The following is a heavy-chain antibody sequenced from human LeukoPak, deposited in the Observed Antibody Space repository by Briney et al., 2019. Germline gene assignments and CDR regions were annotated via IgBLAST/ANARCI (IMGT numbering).Heavy chain of an antibody. Sequence: PGGSLTLSCAASGFTFSYHWMTWIRQPPGKGLEWIGEINHSGSTNYNPSLKSRVTISVDTSKNQFSLKLSSVTAADTAVYYCYILTGYYQDYWGQGTLVTVSS. V-gene: IGHV4-34*08. CDR2: INHSGST. D-gene: IGHD3-9*01. J-gene: IGHJ4*02. CDR1: GFTFSYHW. CDR3: YILTGYYQDY.